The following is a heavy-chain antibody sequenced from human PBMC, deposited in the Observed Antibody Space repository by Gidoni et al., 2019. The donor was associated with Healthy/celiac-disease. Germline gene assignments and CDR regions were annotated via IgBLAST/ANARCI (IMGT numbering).Heavy chain of an antibody. V-gene: IGHV3-23*04. J-gene: IGHJ4*02. D-gene: IGHD3-22*01. CDR2: ISGSGGST. CDR3: AKDLVDSSGYYYGYYFDY. CDR1: GLTFSSDA. Sequence: EVQLVESGGGLVQPGGSLRLSCAASGLTFSSDAMSWVRQAPGKGLEWVSAISGSGGSTYYADSVKGRFTISRDNSKNTLYLQMNSLRAEDTAVYYCAKDLVDSSGYYYGYYFDYWGQGTLVTVSS.